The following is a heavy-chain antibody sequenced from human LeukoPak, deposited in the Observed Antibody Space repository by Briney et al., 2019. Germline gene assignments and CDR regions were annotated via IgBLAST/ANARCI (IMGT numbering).Heavy chain of an antibody. CDR2: MNPNSGNT. Sequence: ASVKVSCKASGYTFTSYDINWVRQATGQGLEWMGWMNPNSGNTGYAQKFQGRVTITRDTSASIVYMELSSLISEDTALYSCARVSTSDWPFDYWGQGTRVTVSS. D-gene: IGHD2-2*01. J-gene: IGHJ4*02. CDR3: ARVSTSDWPFDY. CDR1: GYTFTSYD. V-gene: IGHV1-8*01.